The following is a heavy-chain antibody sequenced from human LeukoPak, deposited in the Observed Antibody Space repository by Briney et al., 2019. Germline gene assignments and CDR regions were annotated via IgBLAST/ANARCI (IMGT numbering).Heavy chain of an antibody. CDR2: IYYSGST. V-gene: IGHV4-59*01. D-gene: IGHD6-13*01. CDR1: GGSFSGYY. CDR3: ARDSQKYSSSSGFDP. J-gene: IGHJ5*02. Sequence: SETLSLTCAVYGGSFSGYYWSWIRQPPGKGLEWIGYIYYSGSTNYNPSLKSRVTISVDTSKNQFSLKLSSVTAADTAVYYCARDSQKYSSSSGFDPWGQGTLVTVSS.